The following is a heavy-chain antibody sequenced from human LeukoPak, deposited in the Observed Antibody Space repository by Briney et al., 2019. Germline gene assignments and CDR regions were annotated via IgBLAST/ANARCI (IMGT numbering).Heavy chain of an antibody. Sequence: GGSLRLSCAASGFTFDDYTIHWVRQAPGKGLEWVSSISSSSSYIYYADSVKGRFTISRDNAKNSLYLQMNSLRAEDTAVYYCARGYCSGGSCYGPFDYWGQGTLVTVSS. CDR1: GFTFDDYT. CDR3: ARGYCSGGSCYGPFDY. J-gene: IGHJ4*02. D-gene: IGHD2-15*01. CDR2: ISSSSSYI. V-gene: IGHV3-21*01.